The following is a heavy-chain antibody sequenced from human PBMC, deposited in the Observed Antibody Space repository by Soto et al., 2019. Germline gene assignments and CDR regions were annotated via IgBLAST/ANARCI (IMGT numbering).Heavy chain of an antibody. Sequence: EVQLVESGGGLVKPGGSLRLSCAASGFTFSSYSMNWVRQAPGKGLEWVSSISSSSSYINYADSVKGRFTISRDNAKNSLYLQMNSLRAEDTAVYYCARDLSVTTSSYYYGMDVWGQGTTVTVSS. D-gene: IGHD4-17*01. CDR3: ARDLSVTTSSYYYGMDV. J-gene: IGHJ6*02. CDR2: ISSSSSYI. V-gene: IGHV3-21*01. CDR1: GFTFSSYS.